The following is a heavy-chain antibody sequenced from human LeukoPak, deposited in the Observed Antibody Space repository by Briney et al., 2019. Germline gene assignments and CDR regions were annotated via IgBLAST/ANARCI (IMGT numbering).Heavy chain of an antibody. D-gene: IGHD1-26*01. CDR2: IIPIFGTA. CDR1: GYTFTSYG. Sequence: SVKVSSKASGYTFTSYGVTWVRQAPGQGLEWMGGIIPIFGTANYAQKFQGRVTITADESTSTAYMELSSLRSEDTAVYYCARDGGFGIVSFDPWGQGTLVTVSS. J-gene: IGHJ5*02. V-gene: IGHV1-69*13. CDR3: ARDGGFGIVSFDP.